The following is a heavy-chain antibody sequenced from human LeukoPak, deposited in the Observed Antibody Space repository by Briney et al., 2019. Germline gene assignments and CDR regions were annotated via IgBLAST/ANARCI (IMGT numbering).Heavy chain of an antibody. V-gene: IGHV4-34*01. CDR1: GGSFSGYY. CDR3: ARGQGPSGT. D-gene: IGHD1-26*01. CDR2: INHSGST. J-gene: IGHJ5*02. Sequence: SETLSLTCAVYGGSFSGYYWSWIRQPPGKGLEWIGEINHSGSTNYNPSLKSRVTISVDTSKNQFSLKLSSVTAADTAVYYCARGQGPSGTWGQGTLVTVSS.